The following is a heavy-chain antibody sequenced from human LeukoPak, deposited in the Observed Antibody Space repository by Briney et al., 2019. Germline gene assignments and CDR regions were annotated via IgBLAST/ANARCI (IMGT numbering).Heavy chain of an antibody. Sequence: GGSLRLSYTASGFTFSSYSMNWVRQAPGKGLEWVSSISSSSSYIYYADSVKGRFTISRDNAKNSLYLQMNSLRAEDTAVYYCAREWEHYYGSGSYYKAFDYWGQGTLVTVSS. J-gene: IGHJ4*02. V-gene: IGHV3-21*01. CDR3: AREWEHYYGSGSYYKAFDY. CDR1: GFTFSSYS. CDR2: ISSSSSYI. D-gene: IGHD3-10*01.